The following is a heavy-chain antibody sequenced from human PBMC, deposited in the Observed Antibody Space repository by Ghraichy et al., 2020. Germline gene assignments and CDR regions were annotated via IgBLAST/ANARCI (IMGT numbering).Heavy chain of an antibody. Sequence: ASVKVSCTAAGANVSPYGLNSVPYAPGHGIKWMGWISIYNGHTYYAQDFQDRLTLTRETSTSTAYMDLRNLRSDDTATYYCARASRGFYDFWSDPPYGMDVWGRGTNVKVSS. J-gene: IGHJ6*02. V-gene: IGHV1-18*01. CDR3: ARASRGFYDFWSDPPYGMDV. D-gene: IGHD3-3*01. CDR1: GANVSPYG. CDR2: ISIYNGHT.